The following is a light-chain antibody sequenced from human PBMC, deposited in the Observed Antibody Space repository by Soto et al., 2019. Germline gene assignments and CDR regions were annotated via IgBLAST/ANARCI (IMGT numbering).Light chain of an antibody. V-gene: IGKV3-11*01. Sequence: EIVLTQSPATLSLTPGERATLSCRASQGVSRYLAWYQQKPGQAPRLLIYGASHRATGIPARFSGSGSGTDFTLTISILEPEDFAVYYCQQRSNWPPITFGGGTKVEIK. CDR1: QGVSRY. CDR2: GAS. CDR3: QQRSNWPPIT. J-gene: IGKJ4*01.